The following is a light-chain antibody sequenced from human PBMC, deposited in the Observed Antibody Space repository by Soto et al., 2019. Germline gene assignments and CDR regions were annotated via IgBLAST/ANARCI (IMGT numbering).Light chain of an antibody. Sequence: EVVLTQSPATLSLSPGERATLSCRASQSVTTYLAWYQHKPGQAPRLLIYDASTRATGIPARFSGSGSGTDFTLTISSLEPEDFAVYYCQQRSNWPPSITFGHGTRLDIK. CDR1: QSVTTY. V-gene: IGKV3-11*01. J-gene: IGKJ5*01. CDR2: DAS. CDR3: QQRSNWPPSIT.